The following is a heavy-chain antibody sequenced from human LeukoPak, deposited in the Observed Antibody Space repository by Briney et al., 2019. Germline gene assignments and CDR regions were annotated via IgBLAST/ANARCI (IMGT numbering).Heavy chain of an antibody. CDR2: IIPIFGIA. V-gene: IGHV1-69*04. Sequence: ASVKVSCKASGGTFSSYAISWVRQAPGQGLEWMGRIIPIFGIANYAQKFQGRVTITADKSTSTAYMELSSLRSEDTAVYYCARDWMSGPPYYYYGMDVWGQGTTVTVSS. D-gene: IGHD3-3*01. CDR3: ARDWMSGPPYYYYGMDV. J-gene: IGHJ6*02. CDR1: GGTFSSYA.